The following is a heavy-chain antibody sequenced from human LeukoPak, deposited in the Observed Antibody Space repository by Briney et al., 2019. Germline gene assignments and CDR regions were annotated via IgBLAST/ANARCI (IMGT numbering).Heavy chain of an antibody. CDR2: ISSSSSTI. V-gene: IGHV3-48*02. Sequence: PGGSLRLSCTAFGFTFSSYSMTWVRQAPGKGLEWVSYISSSSSTIYYADSVKGRFTISRDNAKNSLYLQMSSLRDEDTAVYYCARANGMDVWGQGTTVTVSS. CDR3: ARANGMDV. CDR1: GFTFSSYS. J-gene: IGHJ6*02.